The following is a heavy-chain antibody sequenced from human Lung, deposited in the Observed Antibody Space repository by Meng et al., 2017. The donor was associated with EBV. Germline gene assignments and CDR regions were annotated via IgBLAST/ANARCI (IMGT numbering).Heavy chain of an antibody. V-gene: IGHV4-31*03. Sequence: QVQLQASVLGLVTPSQTLSLTCTVSGGSVDSGAYYWSWIRQRPGKGLEWIGYIYYSGSTFYTPSLKSRATLSVDTSKNQFSLKLNSVTAADTAVYYCARLRLVWMFDYWGQGTLVTVSS. D-gene: IGHD6-19*01. CDR3: ARLRLVWMFDY. CDR1: GGSVDSGAYY. CDR2: IYYSGST. J-gene: IGHJ4*02.